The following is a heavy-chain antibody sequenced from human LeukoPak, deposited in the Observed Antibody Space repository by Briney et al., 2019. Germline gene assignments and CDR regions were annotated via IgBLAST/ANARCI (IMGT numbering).Heavy chain of an antibody. CDR2: ISAYNGNT. Sequence: ASVKVSCKASGYSFTSYGISWVRQAPGQGLEWMGRISAYNGNTNYAQKLQGRVTMTTDTSTSTAYMELRSLRSDDTAVYYCARVETRDFWSGYSYYYIDVWGIGTTVTVSS. J-gene: IGHJ6*03. CDR3: ARVETRDFWSGYSYYYIDV. CDR1: GYSFTSYG. D-gene: IGHD3-3*01. V-gene: IGHV1-18*01.